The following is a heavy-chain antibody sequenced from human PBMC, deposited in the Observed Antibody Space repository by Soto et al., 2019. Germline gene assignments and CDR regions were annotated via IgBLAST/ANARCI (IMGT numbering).Heavy chain of an antibody. CDR3: AKIRGGVYST. CDR1: GGIFYSYG. J-gene: IGHJ5*02. D-gene: IGHD3-10*01. V-gene: IGHV1-69*11. Sequence: QVHLVQSGAEVKKPGSSVKVSCNPSGGIFYSYGISWVRQGPGQGLQWMGGINPLLGSTNYAEKFRARLAISADDSRTTVYMELNNLRPEDTATYFCAKIRGGVYSTWGQGTLVTVSS. CDR2: INPLLGST.